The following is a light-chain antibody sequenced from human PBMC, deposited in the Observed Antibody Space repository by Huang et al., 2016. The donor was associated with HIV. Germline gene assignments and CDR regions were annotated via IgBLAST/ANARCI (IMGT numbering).Light chain of an antibody. J-gene: IGKJ3*01. V-gene: IGKV1-33*01. CDR3: QQYDNLPFT. CDR1: QDITNY. CDR2: EAS. Sequence: DIQMTQSPSSLSASVGDRVTITCQASQDITNYFNWYQQKPGQAPKVLIYEASNLETGVPSRFSGSGSGTDFTFTISSLQPEDIATYYCQQYDNLPFTFGPGTKVDIK.